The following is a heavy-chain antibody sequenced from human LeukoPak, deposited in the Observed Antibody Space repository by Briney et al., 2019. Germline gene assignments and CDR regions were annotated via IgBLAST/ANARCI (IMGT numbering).Heavy chain of an antibody. CDR2: IYWDDDK. CDR3: AHRMYYYDSSAFDY. D-gene: IGHD3-22*01. J-gene: IGHJ4*02. CDR1: GFSLSTRGVG. Sequence: SGPTLVNPTQTLTLTCTFSGFSLSTRGVGVGWIRQPPGKALEWLALIYWDDDKRYSPSLKSRLTITKDTSKNQVVLTMTNMDPVDTATYYCAHRMYYYDSSAFDYWGQGTLVTVSS. V-gene: IGHV2-5*02.